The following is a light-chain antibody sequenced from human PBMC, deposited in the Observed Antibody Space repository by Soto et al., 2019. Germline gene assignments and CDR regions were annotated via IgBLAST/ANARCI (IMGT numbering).Light chain of an antibody. V-gene: IGKV3-20*01. CDR2: GAS. Sequence: EIVLTQSPGTLSLSPGERATLSCRTSQSISSDFLAWYQQQPGQAPRLLIYGASSRAAGIPDRFSGSGSGTDFTLTISRLNPEDLAVYYCQHYGSSLWTFGQGTKVEIK. J-gene: IGKJ1*01. CDR3: QHYGSSLWT. CDR1: QSISSDF.